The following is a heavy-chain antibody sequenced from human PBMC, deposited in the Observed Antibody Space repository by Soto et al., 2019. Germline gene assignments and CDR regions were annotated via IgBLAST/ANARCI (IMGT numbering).Heavy chain of an antibody. J-gene: IGHJ3*02. D-gene: IGHD1-26*01. CDR3: ARVRYSGSYQDAFDI. Sequence: TLSLTCTVSGGSIGSYYWSWIRQPPGKGLEWIGYIYYSGSTNYNPSLKSRVTISVDTSKNQFSLKLSSVTAADTAVYYCARVRYSGSYQDAFDIWGQGTMVT. CDR2: IYYSGST. CDR1: GGSIGSYY. V-gene: IGHV4-59*01.